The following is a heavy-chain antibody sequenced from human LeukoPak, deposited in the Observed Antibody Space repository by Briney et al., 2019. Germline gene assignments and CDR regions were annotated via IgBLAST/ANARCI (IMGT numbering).Heavy chain of an antibody. J-gene: IGHJ5*01. Sequence: SQTLSLTCSVSGVSITSDTYFWTSMRQHPGKGLEWIGYISYSGHSYYNPSLQSRLTIFRGTSRNQFSLRLRSVTAADTAVYYCARERSGSGTNYQNRFDSWGRGTLVTVSS. V-gene: IGHV4-31*03. CDR1: GVSITSDTYF. D-gene: IGHD3-10*01. CDR2: ISYSGHS. CDR3: ARERSGSGTNYQNRFDS.